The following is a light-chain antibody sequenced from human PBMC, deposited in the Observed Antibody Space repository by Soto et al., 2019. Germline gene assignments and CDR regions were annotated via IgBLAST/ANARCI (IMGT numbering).Light chain of an antibody. V-gene: IGLV2-8*01. CDR2: EVV. CDR1: KSDNGVYDF. Sequence: QSVPTQPPSASGSPGQSVTISCTGTKSDNGVYDFVSWYQHHPGKAPRLIIYEVVQRPSGVPDRFSGSKSGNTASLTVSGLQAADEADYFCKSYAGSNTYVFGSGTKVTVL. CDR3: KSYAGSNTYV. J-gene: IGLJ1*01.